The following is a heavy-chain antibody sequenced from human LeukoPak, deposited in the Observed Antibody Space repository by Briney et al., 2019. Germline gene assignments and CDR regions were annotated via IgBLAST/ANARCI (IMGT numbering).Heavy chain of an antibody. CDR2: IYYSGTT. CDR1: GGSILSSTYY. J-gene: IGHJ4*02. D-gene: IGHD1-26*01. CDR3: ARLSGSRGAFDY. V-gene: IGHV4-39*07. Sequence: PSETLSLTCSVSGGSILSSTYYWGWIRQPPGKGLEWIGSIYYSGTTYCNPSLKSRVTISVDTSKNQFSLKLSSVTAADTAVYYCARLSGSRGAFDYWGQGTLVTVSS.